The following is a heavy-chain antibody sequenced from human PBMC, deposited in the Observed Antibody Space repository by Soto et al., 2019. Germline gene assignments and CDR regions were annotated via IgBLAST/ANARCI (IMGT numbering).Heavy chain of an antibody. D-gene: IGHD2-2*01. J-gene: IGHJ6*02. CDR3: ASRVVVPAADYYYYGMDV. CDR1: GGTFSSYA. CDR2: IIPIFGTA. Sequence: ASVKVSCKASGGTFSSYAISWVRQAPGQGLEWMGGIIPIFGTANYAQKFQGRVTITADESTSTAYMELSSPRSEDTAVYYCASRVVVPAADYYYYGMDVWGQGTTVTVSS. V-gene: IGHV1-69*13.